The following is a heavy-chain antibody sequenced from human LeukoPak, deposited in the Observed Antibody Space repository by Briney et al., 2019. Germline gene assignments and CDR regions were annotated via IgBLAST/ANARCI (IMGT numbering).Heavy chain of an antibody. V-gene: IGHV3-21*01. CDR2: ISSSSSYI. J-gene: IGHJ6*03. CDR1: GFTFSSYS. D-gene: IGHD3-9*01. CDR3: ARARTYYDILTGYYDLGYYYYMDV. Sequence: GGSLRLSCAASGFTFSSYSMNWVRQAPGKGLEWVSSISSSSSYIYYADSVKGRFTISRDNAKNSLYLQMNSLRAEDTAVYYCARARTYYDILTGYYDLGYYYYMDVWGKGTTVTLSS.